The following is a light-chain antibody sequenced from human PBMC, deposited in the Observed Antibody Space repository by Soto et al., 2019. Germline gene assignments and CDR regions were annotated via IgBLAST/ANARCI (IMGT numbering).Light chain of an antibody. CDR3: QQYYLYPRT. Sequence: IRMTQSPSSFSASTGDRVTITCRVSQGISSFLAWYQQKSGKAPKLLMYAASTLQSGVPSRFSGSGSGTDFTLTISSLQSEDFATYYCQQYYLYPRTFGQGTKVEIK. CDR2: AAS. J-gene: IGKJ1*01. CDR1: QGISSF. V-gene: IGKV1-8*01.